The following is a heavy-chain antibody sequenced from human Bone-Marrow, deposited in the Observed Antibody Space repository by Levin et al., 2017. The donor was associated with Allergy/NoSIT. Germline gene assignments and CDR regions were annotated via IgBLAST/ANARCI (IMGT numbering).Heavy chain of an antibody. J-gene: IGHJ6*02. CDR3: ARSPGTIAARPQLSYYGMDV. CDR1: GFTFSDYY. D-gene: IGHD6-6*01. V-gene: IGHV3-11*01. CDR2: ISSSGSTI. Sequence: SCAASGFTFSDYYMSWIRQAPGKGLEWVSYISSSGSTIYYADSVKGRFTISRDNAKNSLYLQMNSLRAEDTAVYYCARSPGTIAARPQLSYYGMDVWGQGTTVTVSS.